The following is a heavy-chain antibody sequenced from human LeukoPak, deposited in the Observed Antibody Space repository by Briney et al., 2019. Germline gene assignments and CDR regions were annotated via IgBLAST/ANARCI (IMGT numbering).Heavy chain of an antibody. CDR2: INHSGST. V-gene: IGHV4-34*01. Sequence: ASETLSLTCAVYGGSFSGYYWSWIRQPPGKGLEWIGEINHSGSTNYNPSLKSRVTISVDTSKNQFSLKLSSVTAADTAVYYCARERCSSTSCFRGYYYGMDVWGQGTTVTVSS. D-gene: IGHD2-2*01. J-gene: IGHJ6*02. CDR1: GGSFSGYY. CDR3: ARERCSSTSCFRGYYYGMDV.